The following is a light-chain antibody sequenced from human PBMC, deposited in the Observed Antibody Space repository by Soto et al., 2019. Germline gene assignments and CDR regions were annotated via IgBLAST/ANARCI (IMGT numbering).Light chain of an antibody. CDR3: QQYGSSPPWT. V-gene: IGKV3-20*01. CDR1: QSVSSSY. CDR2: GAS. J-gene: IGKJ1*01. Sequence: EIVLTQSPGTLSLSPGERATLSCRASQSVSSSYLAWYQQKPGQAPRLLIYGASSRAIGIPDRFSGSGSGTHFTLTISRLEPEDFAVYYCQQYGSSPPWTFGQGTKVEIK.